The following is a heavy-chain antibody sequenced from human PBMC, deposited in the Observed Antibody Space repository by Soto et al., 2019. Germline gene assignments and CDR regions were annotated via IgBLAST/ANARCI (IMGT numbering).Heavy chain of an antibody. D-gene: IGHD3-10*01. CDR3: ARYNSGALDY. J-gene: IGHJ4*02. CDR1: GGSISSSGGYY. V-gene: IGHV4-31*03. Sequence: SATLSLTCTVSGGSISSSGGYYWIWIRQHPGKGLEWIGYIYYTGNAYYNPSLKSRVTISVDTSENQFSLKLNSVTAADTAVYFCARYNSGALDYWGQGTLVTVSS. CDR2: IYYTGNA.